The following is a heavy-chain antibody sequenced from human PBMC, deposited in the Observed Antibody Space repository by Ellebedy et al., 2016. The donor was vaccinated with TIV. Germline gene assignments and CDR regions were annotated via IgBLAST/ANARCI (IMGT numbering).Heavy chain of an antibody. CDR3: AGGTSGYSGPE. V-gene: IGHV3-23*01. CDR2: ISGGGGTT. CDR1: GFTFSSYA. J-gene: IGHJ1*01. Sequence: GGSLRLXXEASGFTFSSYAMSWVRQAPGKGLEWVSAISGGGGTTDYADSVKGRFTISRDNSKNTLYLQMNSLRIDDTAVYFCAGGTSGYSGPEWGQGTLVTVSS. D-gene: IGHD5-12*01.